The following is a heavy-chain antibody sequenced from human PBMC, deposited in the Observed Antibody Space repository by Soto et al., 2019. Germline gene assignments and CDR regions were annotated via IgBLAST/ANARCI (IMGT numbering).Heavy chain of an antibody. D-gene: IGHD3-9*01. Sequence: PGESLKISCMGSGYKVSTWHNFTSYWIAWVRQMPGEGLEWMGIIYPGDSDTRYSPSFQGQVPISADKSINSVYLQWSSLKASDTATNYCTRGAERTVTPTVQRHLDWVCGHWGQATPVSVSS. V-gene: IGHV5-51*01. CDR2: IYPGDSDT. J-gene: IGHJ4*02. CDR1: GYKVSTWHNFTSYW. CDR3: TRGAERTVTPTVQRHLDWVCGH.